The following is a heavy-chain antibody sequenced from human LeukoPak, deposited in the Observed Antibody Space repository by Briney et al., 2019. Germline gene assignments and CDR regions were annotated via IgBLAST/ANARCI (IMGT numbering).Heavy chain of an antibody. CDR3: ARDQRVAAAGMGYYYYYGMDV. V-gene: IGHV1-18*01. CDR2: ISAYNGNT. CDR1: GYTFTSYG. D-gene: IGHD6-13*01. Sequence: ASVKVSFKASGYTFTSYGISWVRQAPGQGLEWMGWISAYNGNTNYAQKLQGRVTMTTDTSTSTAYMELRSLRSDDTAVYYCARDQRVAAAGMGYYYYYGMDVWGQGTTVTVSS. J-gene: IGHJ6*02.